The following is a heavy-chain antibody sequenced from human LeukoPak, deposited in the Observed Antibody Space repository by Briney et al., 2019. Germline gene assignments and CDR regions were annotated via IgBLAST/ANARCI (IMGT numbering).Heavy chain of an antibody. D-gene: IGHD2-15*01. CDR2: ISSSSSYT. J-gene: IGHJ4*02. Sequence: GGSLRLSCAASGFTFSDYYMSWIRQAPGKGLEWVSYISSSSSYTNYADSVKGRFTISRDNAKNSLYLQMNSLRAEDTAVYYCERCSFGGGHNFDYWGQGTLVTVSS. CDR1: GFTFSDYY. V-gene: IGHV3-11*03. CDR3: ERCSFGGGHNFDY.